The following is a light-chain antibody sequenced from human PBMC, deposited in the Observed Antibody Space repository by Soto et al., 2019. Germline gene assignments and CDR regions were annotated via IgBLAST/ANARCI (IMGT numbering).Light chain of an antibody. J-gene: IGLJ1*01. Sequence: QSVLTQPPSVSGAPGQRVTISCTGSRSNIGARYEVHWYQQLPGTAPKLLIYGNYNRPSEVPDRCSGSKSGTSASLAITGLQAEDEADYYCQSYDSSLSGYVFGTGTKLTVL. CDR3: QSYDSSLSGYV. CDR2: GNY. V-gene: IGLV1-40*01. CDR1: RSNIGARYE.